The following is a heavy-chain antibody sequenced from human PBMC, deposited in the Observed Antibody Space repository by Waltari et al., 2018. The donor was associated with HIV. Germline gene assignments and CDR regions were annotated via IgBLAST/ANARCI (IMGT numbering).Heavy chain of an antibody. Sequence: QLQLQESGPGLVKPSETLSLTCTVSGGSIGSSSYYWGWIGQPPGKGVEWIGSDYYSRSTYYTPSRKSRVNISVDTSKNQFSLKLSSVTAADTAVYYCARHGVATITWASYYFDYWGQGTLVTVSS. V-gene: IGHV4-39*01. J-gene: IGHJ4*02. CDR1: GGSIGSSSYY. CDR3: ARHGVATITWASYYFDY. CDR2: DYYSRST. D-gene: IGHD5-12*01.